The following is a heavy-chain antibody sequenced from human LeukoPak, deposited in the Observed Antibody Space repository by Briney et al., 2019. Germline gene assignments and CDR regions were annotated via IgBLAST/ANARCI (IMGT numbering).Heavy chain of an antibody. CDR2: IRSKANSYAT. V-gene: IGHV3-73*01. J-gene: IGHJ4*02. CDR1: GFTFSGSA. Sequence: PGGSLRLSCAASGFTFSGSAIHWVRQASGKGLEWVGRIRSKANSYATSSAASVKGRFTISRDDSKNTAYLQMNSLKTEDTAVYYCTRDYGVLFDYWGQGTLVTVSP. CDR3: TRDYGVLFDY. D-gene: IGHD4-17*01.